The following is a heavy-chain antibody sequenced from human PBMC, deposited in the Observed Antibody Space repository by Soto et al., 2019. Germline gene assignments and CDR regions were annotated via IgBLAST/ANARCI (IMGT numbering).Heavy chain of an antibody. Sequence: GGSLRLSCVVSGLTSSCAGTAWVRQAPGMGLDWVSSVSGDGTNTHYADSVKGRFSISRDNYKNMVYLQMNTLRADDTAMYFCAKDAGGSEEMFGYWGQGVQVTVSS. D-gene: IGHD3-16*01. J-gene: IGHJ4*02. CDR3: AKDAGGSEEMFGY. V-gene: IGHV3-23*01. CDR1: GLTSSCAG. CDR2: VSGDGTNT.